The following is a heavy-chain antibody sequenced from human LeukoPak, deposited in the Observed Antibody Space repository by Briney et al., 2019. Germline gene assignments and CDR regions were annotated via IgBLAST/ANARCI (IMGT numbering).Heavy chain of an antibody. J-gene: IGHJ6*02. CDR3: ASGRGPYDSSGYVMDV. V-gene: IGHV3-21*01. Sequence: GGSLRLSCAASGFTFSSYSMNWVRQAPGKGLEWVSSISSSSSYIYYADSVKGRFTISRDNAKNSLYLQMNSLRAEDTAVYYCASGRGPYDSSGYVMDVWGQGTAVTVSS. CDR2: ISSSSSYI. D-gene: IGHD3-22*01. CDR1: GFTFSSYS.